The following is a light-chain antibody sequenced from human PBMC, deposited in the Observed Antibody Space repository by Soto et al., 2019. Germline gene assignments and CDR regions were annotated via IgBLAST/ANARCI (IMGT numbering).Light chain of an antibody. CDR2: GVS. CDR1: SSDFGDYNY. J-gene: IGLJ3*02. CDR3: SSYTTSNTWL. V-gene: IGLV2-14*01. Sequence: QSALTQPASVSGSPGQSITISCTGTSSDFGDYNYVSWYQQHPGKAPKLMVWGVSIRPSGVSNRFSASKSGNTASLTISGLQAEDEADYYCSSYTTSNTWLFGGGTKLTVL.